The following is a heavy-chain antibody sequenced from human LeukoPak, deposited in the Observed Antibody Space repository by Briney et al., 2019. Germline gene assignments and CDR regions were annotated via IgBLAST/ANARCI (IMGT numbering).Heavy chain of an antibody. CDR2: ITRDSIYI. CDR1: GFTFNNYA. CDR3: ARSPRYYYDSSGYYYVNWFEP. J-gene: IGHJ5*02. D-gene: IGHD3-22*01. V-gene: IGHV3-21*01. Sequence: GGSLRLSCAASGFTFNNYAMHWVRQAPGKGLEWVSGITRDSIYIDYADSVKGRFTISRDNAKNSLYLQMNSLRAEDTAVYYCARSPRYYYDSSGYYYVNWFEPWGQGTLVTVSS.